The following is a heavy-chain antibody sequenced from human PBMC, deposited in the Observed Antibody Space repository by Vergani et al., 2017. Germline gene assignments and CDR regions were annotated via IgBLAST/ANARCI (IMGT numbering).Heavy chain of an antibody. Sequence: QVQLVQSGAEVKKPGASVKVSCKASGYTFTSYGISWVRQAPGQGLEWMGRIIPILGIANYAQKFQGRVTITADKSTSTAYMELSSLRSEDTAVYYCATDLLGFWSGYHWGQGTTVTVSS. CDR2: IIPILGIA. CDR3: ATDLLGFWSGYH. D-gene: IGHD3-3*01. J-gene: IGHJ6*02. CDR1: GYTFTSYG. V-gene: IGHV1-69*04.